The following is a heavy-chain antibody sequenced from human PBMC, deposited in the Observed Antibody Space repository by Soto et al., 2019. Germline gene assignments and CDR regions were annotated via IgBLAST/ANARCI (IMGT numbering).Heavy chain of an antibody. CDR3: ARGSSRWDY. Sequence: KSXETLSLTCPVSGGSISSFYWSWIRQPAGKGLEWIGRIYSGGRNNYNPSLKSRVTMSVDTSKNQFSLRLSSVTAADTAMYYCARGSSRWDYWGQGTLVTVYS. D-gene: IGHD6-13*01. J-gene: IGHJ4*02. V-gene: IGHV4-4*07. CDR1: GGSISSFY. CDR2: IYSGGRN.